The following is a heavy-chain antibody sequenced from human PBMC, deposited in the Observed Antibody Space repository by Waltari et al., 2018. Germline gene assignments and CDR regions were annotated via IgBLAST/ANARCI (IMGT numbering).Heavy chain of an antibody. CDR1: AGSSITSPNF. Sequence: QLQLQESGPGLVKPSETLSLTCTVSAGSSITSPNFWVWIRQPPGKGLEWIGSIYSSGNTYYNPSLKSRVTVSLDASKDRFSLKLSSVTAADTAVYYCARKLRPPFSSFHSWGLGTLVTVSS. CDR3: ARKLRPPFSSFHS. J-gene: IGHJ4*02. CDR2: IYSSGNT. D-gene: IGHD4-17*01. V-gene: IGHV4-39*01.